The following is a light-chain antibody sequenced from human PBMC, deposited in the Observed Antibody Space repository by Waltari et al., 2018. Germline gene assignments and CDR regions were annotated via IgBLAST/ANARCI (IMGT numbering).Light chain of an antibody. CDR2: GAS. CDR1: QGLTEEY. Sequence: RASQGLTEEYVAWYQQKPGQAPRLLIYGASSMAAGIPDRFSGSGSGTDFTLTISRLEPDDFAVYYCQQYGSSVMYTFGQGTKVEIK. J-gene: IGKJ2*01. V-gene: IGKV3-20*01. CDR3: QQYGSSVMYT.